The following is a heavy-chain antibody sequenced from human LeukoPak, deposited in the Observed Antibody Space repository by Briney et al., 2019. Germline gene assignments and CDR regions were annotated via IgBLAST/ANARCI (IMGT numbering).Heavy chain of an antibody. CDR2: ISYDGSNK. CDR1: GFTFSSYA. J-gene: IGHJ1*01. V-gene: IGHV3-30-3*01. D-gene: IGHD4-17*01. Sequence: GGSLRLSCAASGFTFSSYAMHWVRQAPGKGLEWAAVISYDGSNKYYADSVKGRFTISRDNSKNTLYLQMNSLRAEDTAVYYCARASHEDTVTTLYFQHWGQGTLVAVSS. CDR3: ARASHEDTVTTLYFQH.